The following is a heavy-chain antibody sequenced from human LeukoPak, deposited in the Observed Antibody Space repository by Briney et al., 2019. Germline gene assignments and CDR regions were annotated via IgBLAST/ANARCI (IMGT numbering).Heavy chain of an antibody. Sequence: SETLSLTCAVYGGSFSGYYWSWIRQPPGKGLEWIGEINHSGSTNYNPSLKSRVTISVDTSKNQFSLKLSSVTAADTAVYYCARARITYYYGSGSYLVDVWGKGTTVTVSS. D-gene: IGHD3-10*01. J-gene: IGHJ6*04. CDR2: INHSGST. V-gene: IGHV4-34*01. CDR3: ARARITYYYGSGSYLVDV. CDR1: GGSFSGYY.